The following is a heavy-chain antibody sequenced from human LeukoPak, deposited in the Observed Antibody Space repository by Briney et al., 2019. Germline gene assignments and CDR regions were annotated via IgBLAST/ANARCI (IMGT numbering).Heavy chain of an antibody. D-gene: IGHD1-26*01. V-gene: IGHV3-23*01. CDR3: ARGGSYLSAFDI. Sequence: PGGSLRLSCAASGFTFSNYGMNWVRQAPGKGLEWVSGITGSGGNTYYADSVKGRFTISRDNSKNTMYLQMNSLRAEDTAVYYCARGGSYLSAFDIWGQGTMVTVSS. J-gene: IGHJ3*02. CDR1: GFTFSNYG. CDR2: ITGSGGNT.